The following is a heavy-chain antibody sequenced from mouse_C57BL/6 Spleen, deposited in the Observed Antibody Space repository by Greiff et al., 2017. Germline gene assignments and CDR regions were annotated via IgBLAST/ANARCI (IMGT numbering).Heavy chain of an antibody. D-gene: IGHD2-4*01. V-gene: IGHV1-72*01. J-gene: IGHJ1*03. CDR3: ARDYDYHDWYFDV. Sequence: QVQLQQPGADLVKPGASVQLSCKASGYTFTSYWMYWVKQRPGRGLEWIGWIVPNSGGTKYNEKFKSKATLTVDKPSSTAYMQLSRLTSEDSAVYACARDYDYHDWYFDVWGTGTTVTVSS. CDR1: GYTFTSYW. CDR2: IVPNSGGT.